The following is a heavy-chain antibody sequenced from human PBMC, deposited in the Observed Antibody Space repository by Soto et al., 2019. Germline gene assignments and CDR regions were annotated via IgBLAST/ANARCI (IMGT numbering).Heavy chain of an antibody. D-gene: IGHD3-3*01. Sequence: SETLSLTCTVSGGSISSSSDFWGWIRQPPGKGLEWIGSIFYSGIPYKNPSLKGRVTIFVDTSKNQFSLKLSSVTAADTAVYYCARHATIFGVVSHFDFWGQGTLVTVSS. V-gene: IGHV4-39*01. CDR2: IFYSGIP. J-gene: IGHJ4*02. CDR3: ARHATIFGVVSHFDF. CDR1: GGSISSSSDF.